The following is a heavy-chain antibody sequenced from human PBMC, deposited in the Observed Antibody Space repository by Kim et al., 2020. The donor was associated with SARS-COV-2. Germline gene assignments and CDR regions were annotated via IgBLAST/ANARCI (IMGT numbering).Heavy chain of an antibody. CDR2: ISGSGGST. CDR3: AKVNGYSYGFEQDY. D-gene: IGHD5-18*01. J-gene: IGHJ4*02. V-gene: IGHV3-23*01. Sequence: GGSLRLSCAASGFTFSSYAMSWVRQAPGKGLEWVSAISGSGGSTYYADSVKGRFTISRDNSKNTLYLQMNSLRAEDTAVYYCAKVNGYSYGFEQDYWGQGTLVTVSS. CDR1: GFTFSSYA.